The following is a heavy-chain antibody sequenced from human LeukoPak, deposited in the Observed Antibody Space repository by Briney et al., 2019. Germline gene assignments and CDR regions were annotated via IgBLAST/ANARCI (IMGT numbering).Heavy chain of an antibody. Sequence: SETLSLTCAVSGGSISSTNWWNWVRQPPGKGLEWIGEIYHSGNSNYNPSLNSRVTISVDKSKNQFSLKLSSVTAADTAVYYCGRGIAAAGHFLDSWGQGTLVTVSS. V-gene: IGHV4-4*02. CDR2: IYHSGNS. CDR1: GGSISSTNW. D-gene: IGHD6-13*01. J-gene: IGHJ4*02. CDR3: GRGIAAAGHFLDS.